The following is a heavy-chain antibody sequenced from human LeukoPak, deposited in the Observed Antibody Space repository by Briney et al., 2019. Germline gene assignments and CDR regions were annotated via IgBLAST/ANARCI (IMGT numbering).Heavy chain of an antibody. CDR2: IIPIFGTS. J-gene: IGHJ4*02. CDR3: ARGPRTGDFDY. D-gene: IGHD7-27*01. CDR1: GGSIMNYA. V-gene: IGHV1-69*06. Sequence: SVKVSCKTSGGSIMNYAISWVRQAPGQGLEWMGVIIPIFGTSNYAQKFQDRVTITADKSTNTANMELSSLRSEDTAVYYCARGPRTGDFDYWGQGTLVTVSS.